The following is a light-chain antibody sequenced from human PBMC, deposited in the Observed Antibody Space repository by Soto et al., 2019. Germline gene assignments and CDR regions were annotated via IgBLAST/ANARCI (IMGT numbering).Light chain of an antibody. Sequence: DIPMTQSPSSLSASIGDRVTISCRASQSISTYLNWYQHKPDKAPKLLIYAASSLQGGVPSRFSGSGSGTDFTLTISSLQPEDFATYYCQQSYTNPVTFGQGTKLEIK. CDR3: QQSYTNPVT. J-gene: IGKJ2*01. CDR1: QSISTY. V-gene: IGKV1-39*01. CDR2: AAS.